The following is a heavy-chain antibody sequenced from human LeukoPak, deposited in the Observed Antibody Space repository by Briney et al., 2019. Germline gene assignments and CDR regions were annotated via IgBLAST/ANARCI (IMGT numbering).Heavy chain of an antibody. J-gene: IGHJ4*02. CDR2: VYYSGST. CDR1: GGSISSYY. CDR3: ARAGSGYYPFDD. V-gene: IGHV4-59*01. D-gene: IGHD3-22*01. Sequence: PSETLSLTCTVSGGSISSYYWSWIRQPPGKGLEWIGCVYYSGSTNYNPSLKSRVTISVDTSNNQFSLKLSSVTAADTAVYYCARAGSGYYPFDDWGQGTLVTVSS.